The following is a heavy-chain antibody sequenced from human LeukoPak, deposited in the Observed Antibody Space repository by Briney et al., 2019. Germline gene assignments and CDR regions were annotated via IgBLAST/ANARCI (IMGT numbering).Heavy chain of an antibody. Sequence: PGGSLRLSCAASGFTFNSYAMSWVRQAPGKGLEWVSAISGSGGNTYYADSVKGRFTIYRDNSKNTLYLQMNSLRDEDTAVYYCAKITRDYYDSSGYPLEDYWGQGTLVTVSS. J-gene: IGHJ4*02. D-gene: IGHD3-22*01. CDR1: GFTFNSYA. CDR2: ISGSGGNT. CDR3: AKITRDYYDSSGYPLEDY. V-gene: IGHV3-23*01.